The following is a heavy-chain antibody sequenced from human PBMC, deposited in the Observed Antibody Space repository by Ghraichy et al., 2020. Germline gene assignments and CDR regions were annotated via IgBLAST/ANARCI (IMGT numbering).Heavy chain of an antibody. V-gene: IGHV6-1*01. Sequence: SQTLSLTCAISGDSVSSNSAAWNWIRQSPSRGLEWLGRTYYRSKWYNDYAVSVKSRITINPDTSKNQFSLQLNSVTPEDTTVYYCAREDGVRGVIIGVDAFDIWGQGTMVTVSS. CDR2: TYYRSKWYN. CDR1: GDSVSSNSAA. D-gene: IGHD3-10*01. CDR3: AREDGVRGVIIGVDAFDI. J-gene: IGHJ3*02.